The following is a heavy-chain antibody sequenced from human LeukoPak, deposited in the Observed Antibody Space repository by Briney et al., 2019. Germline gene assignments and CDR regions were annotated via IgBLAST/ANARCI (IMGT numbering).Heavy chain of an antibody. D-gene: IGHD1-26*01. CDR1: GGSFSGYY. Sequence: SETLSLTRAVYGGSFSGYYWSWIRQPPGKGLEWIGEINHSGSTNYNPSLKSRVTISVDTSKNQFSLKLSSVTAADTAVYYCARGPSYSGSHNDYWGQGTLVTVSS. V-gene: IGHV4-34*01. CDR3: ARGPSYSGSHNDY. J-gene: IGHJ4*02. CDR2: INHSGST.